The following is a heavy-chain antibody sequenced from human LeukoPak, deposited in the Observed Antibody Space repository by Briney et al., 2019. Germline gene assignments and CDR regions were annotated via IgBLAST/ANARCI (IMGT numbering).Heavy chain of an antibody. CDR2: ISSSGSTI. Sequence: GGSLRLSCAASGFTFSSYEMNWVRQAPGKGLEWVSYISSSGSTIYYADSVKGRFTISSDNAKNSLYLQMNSLRAEDTAVYYCARDLTSAGMSEPDYWGQGTLVTVSS. J-gene: IGHJ4*02. CDR3: ARDLTSAGMSEPDY. CDR1: GFTFSSYE. D-gene: IGHD6-13*01. V-gene: IGHV3-48*03.